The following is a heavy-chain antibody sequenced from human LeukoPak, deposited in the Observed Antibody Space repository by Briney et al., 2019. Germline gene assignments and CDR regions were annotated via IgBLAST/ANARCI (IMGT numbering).Heavy chain of an antibody. D-gene: IGHD3-10*01. J-gene: IGHJ4*02. CDR3: ARDEVAWLGSL. CDR1: GFTFSSYA. Sequence: GGSLRLSCAASGFTFSSYAMSWVRQAPGKGLEWVSAISGSGGSTYYADSVKGRFTISRDNSKNTLYLQMNSLRVEDTAVYYCARDEVAWLGSLWGQGTLVTVSS. V-gene: IGHV3-23*01. CDR2: ISGSGGST.